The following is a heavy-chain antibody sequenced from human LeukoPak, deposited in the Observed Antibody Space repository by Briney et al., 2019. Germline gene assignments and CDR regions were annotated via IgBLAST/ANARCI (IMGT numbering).Heavy chain of an antibody. V-gene: IGHV3-7*01. J-gene: IGHJ4*02. CDR1: GFTFSSYW. CDR3: ARIVSSIAAADSYGY. CDR2: IKQDGSEK. Sequence: GGSLRLSCAASGFTFSSYWMSWVRQAPGKGLEWVANIKQDGSEKYYVDSVKGRFTISRDNAKKSLYLQMNSLRAEDTAVYYCARIVSSIAAADSYGYWGQGTLVTVSS. D-gene: IGHD6-13*01.